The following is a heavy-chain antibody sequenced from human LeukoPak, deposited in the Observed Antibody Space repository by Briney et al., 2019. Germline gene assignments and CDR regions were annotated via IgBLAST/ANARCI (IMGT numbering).Heavy chain of an antibody. CDR3: TTDRASLDYDNVWGSYRYDDYVDY. CDR2: IKSKTDGGTT. J-gene: IGHJ4*02. V-gene: IGHV3-15*01. D-gene: IGHD3-16*02. Sequence: NPGGSLRLSCAASGFTFSNAWMSWVRQAPGKGLGWVGRIKSKTDGGTTDYAAPVKGRFTISRDDSKNTLYLQMNSLKTEDTAVYYCTTDRASLDYDNVWGSYRYDDYVDYWGQGTLVTVSS. CDR1: GFTFSNAW.